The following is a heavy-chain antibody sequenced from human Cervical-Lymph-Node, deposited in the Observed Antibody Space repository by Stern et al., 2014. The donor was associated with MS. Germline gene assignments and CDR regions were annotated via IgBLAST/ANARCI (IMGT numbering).Heavy chain of an antibody. CDR1: GGSINGNC. V-gene: IGHV4-59*01. J-gene: IGHJ3*01. CDR3: ARESPPVTSLTTLPHLDL. D-gene: IGHD4-17*01. CDR2: IFDTGHD. Sequence: VQLVESGPGLVKPLETLSLTCTVSGGSINGNCWSLVRQTPAHGLARIGYIFDTGHDNYHPSLTSRLTLSVDTPKNEFSLKLRSVTAADTAVYYCARESPPVTSLTTLPHLDLGGQGTMVTV.